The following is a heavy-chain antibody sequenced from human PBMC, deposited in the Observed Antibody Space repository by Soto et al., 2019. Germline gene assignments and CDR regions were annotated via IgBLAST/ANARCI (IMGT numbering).Heavy chain of an antibody. CDR2: IYYSGST. D-gene: IGHD1-26*01. V-gene: IGHV4-31*03. CDR1: GGSISSSSYY. Sequence: SETLSLTCTVSGGSISSSSYYWGWILHPPGKGLEWIGYIYYSGSTYYNPSLKSRVTISVDTSKNQFSLKLSSVTAADTAVYYCAREGGIVGATAADHWGQGTLVTVSS. CDR3: AREGGIVGATAADH. J-gene: IGHJ4*02.